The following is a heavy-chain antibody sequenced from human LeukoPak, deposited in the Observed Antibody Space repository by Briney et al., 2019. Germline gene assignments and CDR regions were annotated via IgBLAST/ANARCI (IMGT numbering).Heavy chain of an antibody. CDR1: GGSFSGYY. D-gene: IGHD6-19*01. CDR3: ASPAYSSGWPKDRAFDI. Sequence: SETLSLTCAVYGGSFSGYYWSWIRQPPGKGLEWIGEINHSGSTNYNPPLKSRVTISVDTSKNQFSLKLSSVTAADTAVYYCASPAYSSGWPKDRAFDIWAKGQWSPSLQ. CDR2: INHSGST. J-gene: IGHJ3*02. V-gene: IGHV4-34*01.